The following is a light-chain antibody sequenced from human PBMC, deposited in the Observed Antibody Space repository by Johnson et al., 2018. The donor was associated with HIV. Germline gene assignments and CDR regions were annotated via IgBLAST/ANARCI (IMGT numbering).Light chain of an antibody. V-gene: IGLV1-51*02. Sequence: QSVLTQPPSVSAAPGQRVTISCYGSSSNIGKNYVSWYQQLPGTAPKLLIYENNKRPSGIPDRFSGSKSGTSATLGITGLQTENEADYYCGTWDSSLSAYVFGIGTKVTVL. CDR1: SSNIGKNY. CDR2: ENN. CDR3: GTWDSSLSAYV. J-gene: IGLJ1*01.